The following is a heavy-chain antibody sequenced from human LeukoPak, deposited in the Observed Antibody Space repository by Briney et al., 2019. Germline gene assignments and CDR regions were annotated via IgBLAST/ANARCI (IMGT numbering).Heavy chain of an antibody. Sequence: GEALKISCKGSGCGFTSYWIGWVRQMPGKGLEWMGIIYPGDSDTRYSPSFQGQVTISADKSISTAYLQWSSLKASDTAMYYCARQYSSSWHGDGMDVWGKGTTVTVSS. CDR3: ARQYSSSWHGDGMDV. CDR1: GCGFTSYW. CDR2: IYPGDSDT. D-gene: IGHD6-13*01. V-gene: IGHV5-51*01. J-gene: IGHJ6*03.